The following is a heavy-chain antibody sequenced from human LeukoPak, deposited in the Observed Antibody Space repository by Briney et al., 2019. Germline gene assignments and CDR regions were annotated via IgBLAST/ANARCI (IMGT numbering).Heavy chain of an antibody. CDR1: GGSISSSSYY. Sequence: PSETLSLTCTVSGGSISSSSYYWGWIRQPPGKGLEWIGSIYYSGSTYYNPSLKSRVTISVDTSKNQFSLKLSSVTAADTAVYYCARHLPDADAFDISGQGTMVTVSS. CDR2: IYYSGST. J-gene: IGHJ3*02. V-gene: IGHV4-39*01. D-gene: IGHD1-14*01. CDR3: ARHLPDADAFDI.